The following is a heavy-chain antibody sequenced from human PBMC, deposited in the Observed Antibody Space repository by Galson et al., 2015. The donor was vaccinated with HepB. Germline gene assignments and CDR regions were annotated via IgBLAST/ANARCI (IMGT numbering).Heavy chain of an antibody. CDR3: ARERPVIEQWLVPLRQNWFDP. D-gene: IGHD6-19*01. V-gene: IGHV7-4-1*02. CDR1: GYTFTSYA. J-gene: IGHJ5*02. Sequence: SVKVSCKASGYTFTSYAMNWVRQAPGQGLEWMGWINTNTGNPTYAQGFTGRFVFSLDTSVSTAYLQISSLKAEDTAVYYCARERPVIEQWLVPLRQNWFDPWGQGTLVTVSS. CDR2: INTNTGNP.